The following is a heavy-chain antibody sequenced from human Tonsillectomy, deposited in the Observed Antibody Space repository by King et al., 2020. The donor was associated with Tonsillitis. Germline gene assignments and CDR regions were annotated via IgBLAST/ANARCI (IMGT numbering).Heavy chain of an antibody. D-gene: IGHD2-21*02. J-gene: IGHJ2*01. Sequence: EVQLVEAGGGLVKPGGSLRLSFAASGFTFSTYSMNWVLQAPGKVLEWVSSITSVNNLICYADSVKGRFTISRDNAKNALYLQMNSLRAEDTAVYYCAREGVTNWYFDLWGRGTLVTVSS. CDR2: ITSVNNLI. V-gene: IGHV3-21*01. CDR1: GFTFSTYS. CDR3: AREGVTNWYFDL.